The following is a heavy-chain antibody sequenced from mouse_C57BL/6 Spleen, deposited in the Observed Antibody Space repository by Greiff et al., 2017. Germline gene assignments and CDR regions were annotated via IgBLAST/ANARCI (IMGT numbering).Heavy chain of an antibody. V-gene: IGHV1-82*01. Sequence: QVQLQQSGPELVKPGASVKISCKASGYAFSSSWMNWVKQRPGKGLEWIGRIYPGDGDTNYNGKFKGKATLTADKSSSTAYMQLSSLTSEDSAVYFCARGSGGYWYFDVWGTGTTVTVSS. CDR1: GYAFSSSW. J-gene: IGHJ1*03. CDR2: IYPGDGDT. CDR3: ARGSGGYWYFDV. D-gene: IGHD1-3*01.